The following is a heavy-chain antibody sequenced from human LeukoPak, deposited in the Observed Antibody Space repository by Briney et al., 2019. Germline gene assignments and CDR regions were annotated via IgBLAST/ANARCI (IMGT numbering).Heavy chain of an antibody. CDR1: GLSITRPYY. Sequence: SETLSLTCSVSGLSITRPYYWGWIRQSPGKGLEWIGSVYYSGSTYYNPSLKSRVTISVDTSKTQFSLKLSSVTAADTAVYYCARDQRQWVALSPLDYWGQGTLVTVSS. D-gene: IGHD6-19*01. CDR3: ARDQRQWVALSPLDY. J-gene: IGHJ4*02. V-gene: IGHV4-38-2*02. CDR2: VYYSGST.